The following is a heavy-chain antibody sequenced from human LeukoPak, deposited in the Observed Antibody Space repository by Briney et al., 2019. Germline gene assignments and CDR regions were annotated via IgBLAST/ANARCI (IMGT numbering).Heavy chain of an antibody. Sequence: PSETLSLTCAVYGGSFSGYYWSWIRQPPGKGLEWIGYIYYSGSTNYNPSLKSRVTISVDTSKNQFSLKLSSVTAADTAVYYCARQGSGYYQPFDYWGQGTLVTVSS. J-gene: IGHJ4*02. D-gene: IGHD3-22*01. CDR3: ARQGSGYYQPFDY. CDR2: IYYSGST. V-gene: IGHV4-59*08. CDR1: GGSFSGYY.